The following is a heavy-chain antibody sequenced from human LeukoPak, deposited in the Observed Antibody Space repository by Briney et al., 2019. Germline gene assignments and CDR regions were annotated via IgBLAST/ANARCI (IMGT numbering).Heavy chain of an antibody. J-gene: IGHJ5*02. CDR1: SGSISGYY. V-gene: IGHV4-59*08. CDR3: ARSSTGPSYYDFWSGYYASWFDP. CDR2: IYYSGST. Sequence: SETLSLTCTVSSGSISGYYWSWIRQPPGKGLEWIGYIYYSGSTNYNPSLKSRVTISVDTSKNQFSLKLSSVTAADTAVYYCARSSTGPSYYDFWSGYYASWFDPWGQGTLVTVSS. D-gene: IGHD3-3*01.